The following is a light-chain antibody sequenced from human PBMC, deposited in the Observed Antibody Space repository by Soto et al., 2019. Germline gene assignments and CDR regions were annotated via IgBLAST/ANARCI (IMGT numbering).Light chain of an antibody. V-gene: IGLV1-44*01. CDR3: AAWDDSLNGRV. CDR2: SND. CDR1: SSNIGANI. Sequence: QSVLTQPPSASGTPGQRVTISCSGSSSNIGANIVNWYQQFPGTAPKLLIYSNDQRPSGVPDRFSASKSGTSASLAISGLQPEDEADYYCAAWDDSLNGRVFGGGTKVTVL. J-gene: IGLJ2*01.